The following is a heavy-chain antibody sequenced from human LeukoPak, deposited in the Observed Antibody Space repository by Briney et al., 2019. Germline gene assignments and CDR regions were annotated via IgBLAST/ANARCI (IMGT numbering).Heavy chain of an antibody. D-gene: IGHD3-10*01. CDR1: GGSFSGYY. CDR2: INHSGST. V-gene: IGHV4-34*01. CDR3: ARGIPYGDTYYYYMDV. Sequence: PSETLSLTCAVYGGSFSGYYWSWIRQPPGKGLEWIGEINHSGSTNYNPSLKSRVTISVDTSKNQFSLKLSSVTAADTAVYYRARGIPYGDTYYYYMDVWGKGTTVTVSS. J-gene: IGHJ6*03.